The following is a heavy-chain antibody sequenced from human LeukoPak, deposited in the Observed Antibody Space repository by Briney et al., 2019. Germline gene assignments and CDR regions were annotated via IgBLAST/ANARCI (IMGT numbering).Heavy chain of an antibody. V-gene: IGHV3-21*01. Sequence: GGSLRLSCAASGFTFSSYSMNWVRQAPGKGLEWVSSISSSSSYIYYADSVKGRFTISRDNAKNSLYLQMNSLRAEDTAGYYCARAQNLEMATIISGDFDYWGQGTLVTVSS. CDR2: ISSSSSYI. D-gene: IGHD5-24*01. CDR3: ARAQNLEMATIISGDFDY. J-gene: IGHJ4*02. CDR1: GFTFSSYS.